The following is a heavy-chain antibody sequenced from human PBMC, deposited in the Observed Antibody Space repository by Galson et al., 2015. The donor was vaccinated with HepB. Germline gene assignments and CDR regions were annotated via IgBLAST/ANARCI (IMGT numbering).Heavy chain of an antibody. CDR1: GYTFTSYD. D-gene: IGHD2-2*01. J-gene: IGHJ6*03. CDR2: MNPNSGNT. CDR3: ARGRYCSSTSCSTYYYYYYMDV. Sequence: SVKVSCKASGYTFTSYDINWVRQATGQGLEWMGWMNPNSGNTGYAQKFQGRDTMTRNTSISTAYMELSSLRSEDTAVYYCARGRYCSSTSCSTYYYYYYMDVWGKGTTVTVSS. V-gene: IGHV1-8*01.